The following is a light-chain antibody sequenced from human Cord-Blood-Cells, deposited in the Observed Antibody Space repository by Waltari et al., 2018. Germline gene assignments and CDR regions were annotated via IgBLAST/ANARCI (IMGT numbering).Light chain of an antibody. J-gene: IGKJ1*01. CDR1: QSVSLSY. Sequence: DIVLTQSPGTLSLCPGERDTLSCRASQSVSLSYLAWYQQKPGPDPRLLIYGASSRATGIPARFSGSGSGTDFTLTISRLEPEDCAVYYCQQYGSSPRTFGQGTKVEIK. V-gene: IGKV3-20*01. CDR2: GAS. CDR3: QQYGSSPRT.